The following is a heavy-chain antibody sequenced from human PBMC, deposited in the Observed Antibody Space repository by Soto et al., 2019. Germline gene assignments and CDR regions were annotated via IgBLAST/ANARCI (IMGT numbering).Heavy chain of an antibody. Sequence: PGGSLRLSCAASGFTFSSYAMSWVRQAPGKGLEWVSAISGSGGSTYYADSVKGRFTISRDNSKNTLYLQMNSLRAEDTAVYYCARKAGYCSSTSCYLGAFDIWGQGTMVTVS. CDR3: ARKAGYCSSTSCYLGAFDI. V-gene: IGHV3-23*01. D-gene: IGHD2-2*03. CDR2: ISGSGGST. J-gene: IGHJ3*02. CDR1: GFTFSSYA.